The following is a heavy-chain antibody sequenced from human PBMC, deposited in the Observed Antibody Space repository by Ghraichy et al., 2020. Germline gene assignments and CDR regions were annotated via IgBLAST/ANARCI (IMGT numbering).Heavy chain of an antibody. D-gene: IGHD3-16*01. CDR2: INHSGST. V-gene: IGHV4-34*01. J-gene: IGHJ6*03. Sequence: SETLSLTCAVYGGSFSGYYWSWIRQPPGKGLEWIGEINHSGSTNYNPSLKSRVTISVDTSKNQFSLKLSSVTAADTAVYYCVISATRPGYYMITFGGRYMDVWGKGTTVTVSS. CDR3: VISATRPGYYMITFGGRYMDV. CDR1: GGSFSGYY.